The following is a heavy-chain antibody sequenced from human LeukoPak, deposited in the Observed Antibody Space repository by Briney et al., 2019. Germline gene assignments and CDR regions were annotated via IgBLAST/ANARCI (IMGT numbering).Heavy chain of an antibody. D-gene: IGHD1-7*01. J-gene: IGHJ3*02. CDR1: GYSISSGYY. CDR3: ASLSGTTLSDAFDI. CDR2: IYHIGST. V-gene: IGHV4-38-2*01. Sequence: PSASLSLTCAVSGYSISSGYYWGWIRQATGKGLEWIGSIYHIGSTYNIPSLKSRVTISVDTSKNQYSLKLSAVTAADTAVYYCASLSGTTLSDAFDIWGQGTMVTVSS.